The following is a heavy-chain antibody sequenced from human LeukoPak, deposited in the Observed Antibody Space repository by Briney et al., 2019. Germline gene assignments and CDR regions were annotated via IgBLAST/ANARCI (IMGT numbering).Heavy chain of an antibody. D-gene: IGHD3-3*01. J-gene: IGHJ4*02. Sequence: PSETLSLTCTVSGGSISSGTYYWSWIRQYPGKGLEWIGYIYYSGSTYYNPSLKSRVTISVDTSKNQFSLKLSSVTAADTAVYYCARAGSSIFGGPTFDYWGQGTLVTVSS. V-gene: IGHV4-31*03. CDR3: ARAGSSIFGGPTFDY. CDR2: IYYSGST. CDR1: GGSISSGTYY.